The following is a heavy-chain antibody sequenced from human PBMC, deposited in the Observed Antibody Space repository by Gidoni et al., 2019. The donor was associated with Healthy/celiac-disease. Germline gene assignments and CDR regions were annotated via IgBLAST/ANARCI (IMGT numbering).Heavy chain of an antibody. V-gene: IGHV1-46*01. CDR1: GYTFTSYY. D-gene: IGHD2-15*01. CDR3: ARDQEGVVAAHHDAFDI. J-gene: IGHJ3*02. Sequence: VQLVQSGAEVKKPGASVKVSCKASGYTFTSYYMHWVRQAPGQGLEWMGIINPSGGSTSYAKKFQGRVTMTRDTSTSTVYMELSSLRSEDTAVYYWARDQEGVVAAHHDAFDIWGQGTMVTVSS. CDR2: INPSGGST.